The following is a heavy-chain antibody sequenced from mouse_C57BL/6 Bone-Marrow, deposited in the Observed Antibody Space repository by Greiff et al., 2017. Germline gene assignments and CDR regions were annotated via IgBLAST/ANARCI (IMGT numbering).Heavy chain of an antibody. Sequence: VQLKESGPELVKPGASVKISCKASGYSFTGYYMHWVKQSHGNILDWIGYIYPYNGVSSYNQKVKGKATLTVDKSTSTAYLALRSRTSEASAVYYCARSGLAWFAYWGQGTLVTVSA. J-gene: IGHJ3*01. D-gene: IGHD3-2*02. CDR2: IYPYNGVS. CDR3: ARSGLAWFAY. CDR1: GYSFTGYY. V-gene: IGHV1-31*01.